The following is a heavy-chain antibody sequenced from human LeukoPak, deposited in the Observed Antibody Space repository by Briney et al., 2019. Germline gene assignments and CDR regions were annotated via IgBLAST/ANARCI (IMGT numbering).Heavy chain of an antibody. J-gene: IGHJ3*02. D-gene: IGHD6-13*01. CDR3: ARAHWYVDAFDM. Sequence: VASVKVSCNASGYTFTVFYMHWVRQAPGQGLEWMGWINPNSGGTNYAQKFQGRVTMTGDTSISTAYMELIRLRSDDTAVYYCARAHWYVDAFDMWGQETMVTVSS. CDR1: GYTFTVFY. CDR2: INPNSGGT. V-gene: IGHV1-2*02.